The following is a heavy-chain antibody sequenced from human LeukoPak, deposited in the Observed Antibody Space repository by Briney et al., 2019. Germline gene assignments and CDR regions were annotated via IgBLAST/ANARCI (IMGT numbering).Heavy chain of an antibody. J-gene: IGHJ4*02. Sequence: ATSLRLSCAASGFTSSNDGMHWVRQAPGKGLEWVTLISYDGSNKYYADSVKGRFTISRDNSKNTLYLQMNSLRAEDTAVYYCARGLTVTTYFDYWGQGTLVTVSS. CDR3: ARGLTVTTYFDY. CDR1: GFTSSNDG. V-gene: IGHV3-30*03. CDR2: ISYDGSNK. D-gene: IGHD4-17*01.